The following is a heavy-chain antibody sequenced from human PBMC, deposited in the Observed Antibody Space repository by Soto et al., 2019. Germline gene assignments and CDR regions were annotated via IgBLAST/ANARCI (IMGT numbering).Heavy chain of an antibody. Sequence: EVQLLESGGGLVQPGGSLRLSCAASGFTFSSYVMSWVRQAPGKGLQWVSTISGSGGSTYYADSVKGRFTISRDNSKNTLYLQMNSLRAEDTAVYYCAKDRYCITTSCYGAFDYWGQGTLVTVSS. D-gene: IGHD2-2*01. J-gene: IGHJ4*02. CDR1: GFTFSSYV. CDR2: ISGSGGST. CDR3: AKDRYCITTSCYGAFDY. V-gene: IGHV3-23*01.